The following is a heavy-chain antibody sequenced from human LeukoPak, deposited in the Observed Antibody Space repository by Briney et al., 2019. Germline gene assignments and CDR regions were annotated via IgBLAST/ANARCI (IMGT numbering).Heavy chain of an antibody. CDR1: GFTFSSYA. Sequence: SGGSLRLSCAASGFTFSSYAMHWVRQAPGKGLEWVAVISYDGSNKYYADSVKSRFTISRDNSKNTLYLQMNSLRAEDTAVYYCAKNYYDSSGLFDYWGQGTLVIVSS. CDR3: AKNYYDSSGLFDY. J-gene: IGHJ4*02. D-gene: IGHD3-22*01. V-gene: IGHV3-30*04. CDR2: ISYDGSNK.